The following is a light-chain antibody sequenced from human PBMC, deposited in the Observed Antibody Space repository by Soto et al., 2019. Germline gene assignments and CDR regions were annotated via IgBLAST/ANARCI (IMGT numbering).Light chain of an antibody. V-gene: IGLV2-8*01. Sequence: QSLLTQSPSASGSPGQSFTISCTGTISDIGGYNSVSWYQQHPGKAPKVMIYDVTRRPSGVPDRFSGSKSGNTASLTVSALQAEDEADYYCRSYTDRKNLVFGTGTKVTVL. CDR2: DVT. CDR1: ISDIGGYNS. J-gene: IGLJ1*01. CDR3: RSYTDRKNLV.